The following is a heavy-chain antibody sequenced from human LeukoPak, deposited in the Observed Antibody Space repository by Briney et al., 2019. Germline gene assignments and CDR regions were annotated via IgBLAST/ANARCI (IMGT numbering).Heavy chain of an antibody. Sequence: ASVKVSCKVSGYAFTDYYMHWVQQAPGKGREWMGLVDPEDGETIYAEKFQGRVTITADTSTDTAYMELSSLRAEDTAVYYCAGEPRAVYSYGYFDYWGQGTLVTVSS. V-gene: IGHV1-69-2*01. J-gene: IGHJ4*02. CDR1: GYAFTDYY. CDR2: VDPEDGET. CDR3: AGEPRAVYSYGYFDY. D-gene: IGHD5-18*01.